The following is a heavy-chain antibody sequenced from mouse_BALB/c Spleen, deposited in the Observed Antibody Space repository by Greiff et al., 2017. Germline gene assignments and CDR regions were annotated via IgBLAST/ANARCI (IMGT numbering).Heavy chain of an antibody. V-gene: IGHV1-7*01. CDR1: GYTFTSYW. CDR3: ARWGNSWFAD. D-gene: IGHD2-1*01. Sequence: VQLQQSGAELAKPGASVKMSCKASGYTFTSYWMHWVKQRPGQGLEWIGYINPSTGYTEYNQKFKDKATLTADKSSSTAYMQLSSLTSEDSAVYYCARWGNSWFADWGQGTLVTVSA. CDR2: INPSTGYT. J-gene: IGHJ3*01.